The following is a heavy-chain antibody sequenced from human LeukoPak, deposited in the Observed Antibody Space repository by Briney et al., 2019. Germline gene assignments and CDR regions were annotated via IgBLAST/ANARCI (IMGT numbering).Heavy chain of an antibody. Sequence: SETLSLTCTVSGASISNYYWSWIRQPPGKGLEWIAYIYYSESTKYNPSLKSRVTISIDTSKNQFSLTLSSVTAADTAVYYCGTAPPNGTFDCEGRGTLLTVSS. D-gene: IGHD1-14*01. J-gene: IGHJ4*02. CDR2: IYYSEST. CDR1: GASISNYY. V-gene: IGHV4-59*01. CDR3: GTAPPNGTFDC.